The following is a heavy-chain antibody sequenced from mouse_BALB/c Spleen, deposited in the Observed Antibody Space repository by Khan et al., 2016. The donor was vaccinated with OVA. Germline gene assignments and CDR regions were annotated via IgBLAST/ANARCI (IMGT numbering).Heavy chain of an antibody. CDR1: GFTFSTYG. V-gene: IGHV5-6*01. CDR2: VSTGGSYT. CDR3: TRLAYYYDSEGFAY. J-gene: IGHJ3*01. D-gene: IGHD1-1*01. Sequence: EVQLQESGGDLVKPGGSLKLSCAASGFTFSTYGMSWVRQAPDKRLEWVATVSTGGSYTYYPDSVKGRFTISRDNAKNTLYLRMSGLRSEDTAMFYCTRLAYYYDSEGFAYWGQGTLVTVSA.